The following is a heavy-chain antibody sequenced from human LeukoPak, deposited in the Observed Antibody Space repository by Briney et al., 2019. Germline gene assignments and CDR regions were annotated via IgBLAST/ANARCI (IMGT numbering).Heavy chain of an antibody. Sequence: GGSLRLSCAASGFTFDDYAMHWVRQAPGKGLEWVSGISWNSGSIGYADSVKGRFTISRDNAKNSLYLQMNSLRAEDTAVYYCARDSGWSGYYTPFYGMDVWGQGTTVTVSS. V-gene: IGHV3-9*01. D-gene: IGHD3-3*01. J-gene: IGHJ6*02. CDR1: GFTFDDYA. CDR3: ARDSGWSGYYTPFYGMDV. CDR2: ISWNSGSI.